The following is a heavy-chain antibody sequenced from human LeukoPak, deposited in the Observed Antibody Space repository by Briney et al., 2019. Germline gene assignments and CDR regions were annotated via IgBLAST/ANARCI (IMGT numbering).Heavy chain of an antibody. CDR2: IGTAGDT. V-gene: IGHV3-13*01. Sequence: GGSLRLSCAASGLTFSSYDMHWVRQATGKGLEWVSAIGTAGDTYYPGSVKGRFTISRENAKNSLYLQMNSLRAEDTAVYYCARESEYYDFWSGYYYYYYYYMDVWGKGTTVTVSS. J-gene: IGHJ6*03. D-gene: IGHD3-3*01. CDR3: ARESEYYDFWSGYYYYYYYYMDV. CDR1: GLTFSSYD.